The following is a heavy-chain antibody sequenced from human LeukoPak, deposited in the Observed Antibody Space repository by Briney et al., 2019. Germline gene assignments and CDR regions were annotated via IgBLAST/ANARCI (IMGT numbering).Heavy chain of an antibody. J-gene: IGHJ3*02. V-gene: IGHV3-23*01. Sequence: GGSLRLSCAASGFTFSSYAMSWVRQAPGKGLERVSAISGSGGSTYYADSVKGRFTISRDNSKNTLYLQMNSLRAEDTAVYYCAKSRRFGRITIFGVVIGAFDIWGQGTMVTVSS. CDR1: GFTFSSYA. CDR2: ISGSGGST. CDR3: AKSRRFGRITIFGVVIGAFDI. D-gene: IGHD3-3*01.